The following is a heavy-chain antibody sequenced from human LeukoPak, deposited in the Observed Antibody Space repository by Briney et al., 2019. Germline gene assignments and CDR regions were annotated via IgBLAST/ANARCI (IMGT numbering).Heavy chain of an antibody. D-gene: IGHD3-10*01. CDR3: GRDNYGSIDF. V-gene: IGHV3-74*01. Sequence: PGGSLRLSCSASGFTFPTYWMIWVRQVPGEGLVYVSHMNHDGTITNYADSVKGRFTMSRDNARNTIFQQMDSLRAEDTAVYYCGRDNYGSIDFWGQGVLVTVSS. CDR1: GFTFPTYW. CDR2: MNHDGTIT. J-gene: IGHJ4*02.